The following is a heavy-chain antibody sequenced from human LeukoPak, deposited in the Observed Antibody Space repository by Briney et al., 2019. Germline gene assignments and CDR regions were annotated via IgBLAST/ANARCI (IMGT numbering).Heavy chain of an antibody. D-gene: IGHD3-10*01. J-gene: IGHJ4*02. V-gene: IGHV4-59*01. Sequence: NASETLSLTCTVSGGSISSYYWSWIRQPPGKGLEWIAYISGIGSINYNPSLKSRVTISLETSKNQFSLKLSSVTAADTAVYYCAREPYYYGSGSYSGFDYWGQGTLVTVSS. CDR2: ISGIGSI. CDR1: GGSISSYY. CDR3: AREPYYYGSGSYSGFDY.